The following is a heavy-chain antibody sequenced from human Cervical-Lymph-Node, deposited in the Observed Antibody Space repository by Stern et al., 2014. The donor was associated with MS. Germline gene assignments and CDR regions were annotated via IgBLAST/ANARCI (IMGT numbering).Heavy chain of an antibody. CDR2: IHYSGST. Sequence: QLQLQESGPGLVKPSESLSLTCTVSGGSITSYYCSWIRKSPGKGLEWIGYIHYSGSTAYNPSIKSRVTISVDSSKNQFSLRLSSATAADTAVYYCARGRMYHFDSWGQGTLVTVSS. V-gene: IGHV4-59*01. J-gene: IGHJ4*02. CDR1: GGSITSYY. CDR3: ARGRMYHFDS. D-gene: IGHD2-8*01.